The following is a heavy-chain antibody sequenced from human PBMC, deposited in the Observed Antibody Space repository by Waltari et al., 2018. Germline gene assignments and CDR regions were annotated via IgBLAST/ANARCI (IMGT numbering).Heavy chain of an antibody. J-gene: IGHJ4*02. Sequence: QVQLQESGPGLVKPSETLSLTCTVSGGSINIYYWSWIRQPPGKGLEWIGYVYYTGNTSYNPSLESRVTLSADTSKNQVSLRLRSVTAADTAVYYCARGMSSVWYGPFDYWGQGTLVTVSS. V-gene: IGHV4-59*08. CDR3: ARGMSSVWYGPFDY. D-gene: IGHD6-19*01. CDR1: GGSINIYY. CDR2: VYYTGNT.